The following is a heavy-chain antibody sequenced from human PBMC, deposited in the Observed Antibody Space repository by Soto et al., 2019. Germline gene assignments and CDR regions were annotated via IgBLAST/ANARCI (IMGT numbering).Heavy chain of an antibody. V-gene: IGHV4-59*01. J-gene: IGHJ4*02. D-gene: IGHD6-13*01. CDR2: VYYTGTT. CDR3: ARGLAAVPRAFDY. CDR1: GGSISSYF. Sequence: SETLSLTCTVSGGSISSYFYIWVRQPPGKGLEWIGSVYYTGTTDYNPSLKSRVTISVDTSKTQFSLNLRSVTAADTAVYYCARGLAAVPRAFDYWGRGTLVTVSS.